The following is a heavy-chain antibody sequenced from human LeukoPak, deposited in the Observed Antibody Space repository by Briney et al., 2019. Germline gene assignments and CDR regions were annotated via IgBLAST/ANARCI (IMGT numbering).Heavy chain of an antibody. V-gene: IGHV3-23*01. CDR2: ISVSGEST. D-gene: IGHD3-10*01. CDR3: AKYGSGSYYNGLY. Sequence: SGGSLRLSCAASGFTFSNYAMTWVRQAPGKGLQWVSTISVSGESTYYADSVKGRFTISRDSSKSTLYLQMNSLRDEDTAVYYCAKYGSGSYYNGLYWGQGTLVTVSS. J-gene: IGHJ4*02. CDR1: GFTFSNYA.